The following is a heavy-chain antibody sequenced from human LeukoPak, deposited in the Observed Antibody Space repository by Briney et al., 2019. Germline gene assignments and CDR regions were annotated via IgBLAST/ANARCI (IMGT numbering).Heavy chain of an antibody. D-gene: IGHD5-24*01. J-gene: IGHJ3*02. CDR3: ARGRDGYNWDDAFDI. CDR2: IYPGDSDT. V-gene: IGHV5-51*01. Sequence: GESLKISCKGSGYSFTSYWIGWVRQMPGKGLEWMGIIYPGDSDTRYSPSFQGQVTISADKSISTAYLQWSSLKASDTAMYYCARGRDGYNWDDAFDIWGQGTMVTVSS. CDR1: GYSFTSYW.